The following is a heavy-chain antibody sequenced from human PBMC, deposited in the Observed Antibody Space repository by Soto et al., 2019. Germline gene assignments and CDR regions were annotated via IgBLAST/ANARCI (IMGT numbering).Heavy chain of an antibody. CDR3: ARGLRGDIVVVPAAMLGYYFDY. CDR2: INHSGST. J-gene: IGHJ4*02. V-gene: IGHV4-34*01. CDR1: GGSFSGYY. D-gene: IGHD2-2*01. Sequence: QVQLQQWGAGLLKPSETLSLTCAVYGGSFSGYYWSWIRQPPGKGLEWIGEINHSGSTNYNPSLNSRVPISVDTFKNQFSLKLSSVTAADTAVYYCARGLRGDIVVVPAAMLGYYFDYWGQGTLVTVSS.